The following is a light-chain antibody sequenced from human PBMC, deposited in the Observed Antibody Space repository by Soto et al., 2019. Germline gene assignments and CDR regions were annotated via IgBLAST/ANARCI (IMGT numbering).Light chain of an antibody. CDR1: QGISNY. CDR3: QQYNSYS. J-gene: IGKJ1*01. V-gene: IGKV1-9*01. CDR2: TAS. Sequence: DIQLTQSPSFLSASVGDRVTITCRASQGISNYLAWYQQKAGKAPKLLIHTASTLQNGVPSRFSGSGSGTDFTLTISSLQPDDFATYYCQQYNSYSFGQGTKVDIK.